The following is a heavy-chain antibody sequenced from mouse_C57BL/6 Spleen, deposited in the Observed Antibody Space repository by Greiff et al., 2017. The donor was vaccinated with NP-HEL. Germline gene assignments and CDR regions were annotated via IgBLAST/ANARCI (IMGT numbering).Heavy chain of an antibody. CDR2: IDPSDSET. V-gene: IGHV1-52*01. CDR3: ASGVVYYYAMDY. J-gene: IGHJ4*01. Sequence: VKLQQPGAELVRPGSSVKLSCKASGYTFTSYWMHWVKQRPIQGLEWIGNIDPSDSETHYNQKFKDKATLTVDKSSSTAYMQLSSLTSEDSAVYYCASGVVYYYAMDYWGQGTSVTVSS. D-gene: IGHD1-1*01. CDR1: GYTFTSYW.